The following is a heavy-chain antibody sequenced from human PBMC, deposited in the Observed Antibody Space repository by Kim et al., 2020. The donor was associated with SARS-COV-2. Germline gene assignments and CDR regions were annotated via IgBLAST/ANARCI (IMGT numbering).Heavy chain of an antibody. CDR3: ARVNPNSGIFDY. CDR1: GDSVSSNSAT. V-gene: IGHV6-1*01. CDR2: TYYRSKWLY. J-gene: IGHJ4*02. D-gene: IGHD6-25*01. Sequence: SQTLSLTCAISGDSVSSNSATWNWIRQSPSRGLEWLGRTYYRSKWLYEYAVSVRSRITFNPDTSKNQFSLQLNSVTPEDTAVYYCARVNPNSGIFDYWGQGTLATVSS.